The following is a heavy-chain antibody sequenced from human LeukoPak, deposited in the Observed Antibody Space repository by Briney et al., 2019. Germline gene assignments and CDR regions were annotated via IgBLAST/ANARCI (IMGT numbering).Heavy chain of an antibody. V-gene: IGHV1-69*01. D-gene: IGHD2-15*01. CDR2: IIPIFGTA. CDR3: ALTFLGYCSGGSCYGWFDP. CDR1: GGTFSIYA. Sequence: GASVNVSCKASGGTFSIYAISWVRQAPGQGLEWMGGIIPIFGTANYAQKFQGRVTITADESTSTTYMELSSLRSEDTAVYYCALTFLGYCSGGSCYGWFDPWGQGTLVTVSS. J-gene: IGHJ5*02.